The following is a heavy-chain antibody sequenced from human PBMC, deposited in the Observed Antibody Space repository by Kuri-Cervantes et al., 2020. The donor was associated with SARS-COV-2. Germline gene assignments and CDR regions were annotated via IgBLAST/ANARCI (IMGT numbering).Heavy chain of an antibody. J-gene: IGHJ6*02. CDR1: GGSFGTYS. Sequence: GSLRLSCAVYGGSFGTYSWSWIRQPPGKGLEWIGEINHSGSTNYNPSLKSRVTISVDTSKNQFSLKLSSVTAADTAVYYCARTVSYGDHYGMDVWGQGTTVTVSS. D-gene: IGHD4-17*01. V-gene: IGHV4-34*01. CDR3: ARTVSYGDHYGMDV. CDR2: INHSGST.